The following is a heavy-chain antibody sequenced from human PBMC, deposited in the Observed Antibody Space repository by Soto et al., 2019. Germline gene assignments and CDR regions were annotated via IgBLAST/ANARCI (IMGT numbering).Heavy chain of an antibody. CDR1: GYTFISYG. J-gene: IGHJ4*02. D-gene: IGHD7-27*01. V-gene: IGHV1-18*01. CDR2: VSPYNAKT. Sequence: QVKLVQSGAEVKKAGASVKVSCKASGYTFISYGIAWVRQAPGQGLEWIGWVSPYNAKTNHAQKWRDRVTMTTATCTRTDYMDVRSGTSHETALYYLARAGYATSGVGILHTGVHGVEIDCWGQGTLVNVSS. CDR3: ARAGYATSGVGILHTGVHGVEIDC.